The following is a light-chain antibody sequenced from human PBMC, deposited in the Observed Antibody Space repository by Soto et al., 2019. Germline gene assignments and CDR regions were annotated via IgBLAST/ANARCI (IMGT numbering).Light chain of an antibody. J-gene: IGKJ2*01. V-gene: IGKV3-20*01. CDR3: QQDGSSRTMYT. CDR2: GAS. CDR1: QSVSSSY. Sequence: EIVLTQSPGTLSLSPGERATLSCRASQSVSSSYLAWYQQKPGQAPRLLIYGASSRATGIPDRFSGSGSGTDFTLTISRLEPEDFAVYYCQQDGSSRTMYTFGQGTKLEIK.